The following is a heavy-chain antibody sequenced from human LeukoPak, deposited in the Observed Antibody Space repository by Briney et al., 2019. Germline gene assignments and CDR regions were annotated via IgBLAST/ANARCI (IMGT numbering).Heavy chain of an antibody. CDR3: ARERRVEVAARTAVAFDV. J-gene: IGHJ3*01. Sequence: SETLSLTCAVYGGSFTDYHWSWIRQPPGGRLEWIGEINYTGRTHYKPSLKSRATISIDMSKNQVSLKMTSMAAADTAMYYCARERRVEVAARTAVAFDVWGQGTMVTVSS. CDR2: INYTGRT. D-gene: IGHD6-19*01. V-gene: IGHV4-34*01. CDR1: GGSFTDYH.